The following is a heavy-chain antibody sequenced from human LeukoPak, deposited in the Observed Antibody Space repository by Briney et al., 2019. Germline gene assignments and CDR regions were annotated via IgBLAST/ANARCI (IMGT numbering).Heavy chain of an antibody. CDR1: GGSFSGYY. J-gene: IGHJ4*02. CDR2: INHSGST. V-gene: IGHV4-34*01. Sequence: SETLSLTCAVYGGSFSGYYWSWIRQPPGKGLEWIGEINHSGSTNYNPSLKSRVTTSVDTSKNQFSLKLTSVTAADTAIYYCAGGQYRYGNTLEYWGQGTLVTVSS. CDR3: AGGQYRYGNTLEY. D-gene: IGHD5-18*01.